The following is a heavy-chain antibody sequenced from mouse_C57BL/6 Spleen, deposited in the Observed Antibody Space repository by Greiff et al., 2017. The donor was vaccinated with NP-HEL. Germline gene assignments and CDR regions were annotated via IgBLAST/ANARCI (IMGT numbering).Heavy chain of an antibody. CDR1: GYTFTSYW. CDR3: ARHGNDY. Sequence: QVQLKQPGAELVMPGASVKLSCKASGYTFTSYWMHWVKQRPGQGLEWIGEIDPSDSYTNYNQKFKGKSTLTVDKSSSTAYMQLSSLTSEDSAVYYCARHGNDYWGQGTTLTVSS. V-gene: IGHV1-69*01. D-gene: IGHD2-1*01. CDR2: IDPSDSYT. J-gene: IGHJ2*01.